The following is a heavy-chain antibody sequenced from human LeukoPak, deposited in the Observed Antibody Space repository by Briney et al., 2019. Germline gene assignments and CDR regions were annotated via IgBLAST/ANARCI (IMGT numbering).Heavy chain of an antibody. J-gene: IGHJ3*02. CDR1: GGSISSYY. D-gene: IGHD3-3*01. CDR2: IYYSGST. CDR3: ARDYYDFWSGYSVNDAFDI. Sequence: SETLSLTCTVSGGSISSYYWSWIRQPPGKGLEWIGYIYYSGSTNYNPSLKSRVTISVDTSKNQFSLKLSSVTAADTAVYYCARDYYDFWSGYSVNDAFDIWGQGTMVTVSS. V-gene: IGHV4-59*01.